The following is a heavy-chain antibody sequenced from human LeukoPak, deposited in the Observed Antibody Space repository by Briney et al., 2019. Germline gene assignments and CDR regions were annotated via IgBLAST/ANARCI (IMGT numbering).Heavy chain of an antibody. V-gene: IGHV3-33*01. CDR1: GFTFSSYG. Sequence: HPGGSLRLSCAASGFTFSSYGMHWVRQAPGKGLEWVAVIWYDGSNKYYADSVKGRFTISRDNSRSTLYLQMNSLRPEDTAIYYCAREGYYGSGSPPSLYFDYWGQGTLVTVSS. CDR2: IWYDGSNK. CDR3: AREGYYGSGSPPSLYFDY. D-gene: IGHD3-10*01. J-gene: IGHJ4*02.